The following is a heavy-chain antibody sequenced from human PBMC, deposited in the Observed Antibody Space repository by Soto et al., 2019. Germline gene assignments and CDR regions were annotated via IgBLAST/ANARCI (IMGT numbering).Heavy chain of an antibody. CDR3: TRGNYYGMDV. Sequence: EVQLVESGGNLVQPGGSLRLSCAASGFTFSNYFMHWVRQAPGKGLVWVSRIDSDGSTTSYADSVKGRFTISRDNAKNTLYMQMSSLRAEDTAVYYCTRGNYYGMDVWGQGTTVTVS. CDR1: GFTFSNYF. CDR2: IDSDGSTT. V-gene: IGHV3-74*01. J-gene: IGHJ6*02.